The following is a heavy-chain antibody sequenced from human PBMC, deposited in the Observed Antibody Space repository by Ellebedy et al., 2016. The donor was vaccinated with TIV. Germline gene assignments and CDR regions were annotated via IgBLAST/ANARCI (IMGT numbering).Heavy chain of an antibody. CDR2: INWNSGSL. J-gene: IGHJ6*03. CDR3: AKDSILDV. V-gene: IGHV3-9*01. CDR1: GFPFDDYS. Sequence: GGSLRLSXATSGFPFDDYSMHWVRQAPGKGLEWVAGINWNSGSLGYADAVKGRFTISRDNAKNSVFLDMKSLRRDDTATYYCAKDSILDVWGRGTQVNVSS.